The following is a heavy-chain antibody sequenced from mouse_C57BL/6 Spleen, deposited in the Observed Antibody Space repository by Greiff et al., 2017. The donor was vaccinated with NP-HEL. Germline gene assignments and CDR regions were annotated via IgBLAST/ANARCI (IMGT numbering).Heavy chain of an antibody. CDR3: ARRYGSNHWYCDV. Sequence: QVQLKQSGAELVKPGASVKLSCKASGYTFTSYWMHWVKQRPGQGLEWIGMIHPNSGSTNYNEKFKSKATLTVDKSSSTAYMQLSSLTSEDSAVYYWARRYGSNHWYCDVWGTGTTVTVSS. D-gene: IGHD1-1*01. J-gene: IGHJ1*03. CDR1: GYTFTSYW. CDR2: IHPNSGST. V-gene: IGHV1-64*01.